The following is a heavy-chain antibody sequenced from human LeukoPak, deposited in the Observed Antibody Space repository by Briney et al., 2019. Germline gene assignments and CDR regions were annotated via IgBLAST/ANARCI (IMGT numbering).Heavy chain of an antibody. Sequence: GGSLRLSCDASGFGFSAFYMSWIRQAPGKGLEWISYISSGGKDIYYADSVKGRFTVSRDNTNNSLHLQMNSLRAEDTAVYYCARVFSGFYRFLNLWGQGTLVIVSS. CDR1: GFGFSAFY. V-gene: IGHV3-11*04. CDR3: ARVFSGFYRFLNL. CDR2: ISSGGKDI. J-gene: IGHJ5*02. D-gene: IGHD2/OR15-2a*01.